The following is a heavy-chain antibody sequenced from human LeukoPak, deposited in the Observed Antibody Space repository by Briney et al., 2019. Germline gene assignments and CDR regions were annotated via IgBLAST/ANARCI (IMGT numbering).Heavy chain of an antibody. CDR1: GYTFTGYY. CDR3: ARDLYGSGWFDP. D-gene: IGHD1-26*01. V-gene: IGHV1-2*06. Sequence: GASVKVSCKASGYTFTGYYIHWVRQAPGQGLEWMGQINPNNGGTNYAQKFQGRVTMTRDTSISTAYMELSRLRSDDTAVYYCARDLYGSGWFDPWGQGTLVTVSS. J-gene: IGHJ5*02. CDR2: INPNNGGT.